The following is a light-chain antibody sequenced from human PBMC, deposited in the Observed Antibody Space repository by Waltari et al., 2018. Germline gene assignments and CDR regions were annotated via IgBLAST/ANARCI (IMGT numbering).Light chain of an antibody. CDR1: DSDVGPYDF. J-gene: IGLJ1*01. V-gene: IGLV2-14*01. Sequence: QSALTQPASVSGSPGQSIPISCSGPDSDVGPYDFVSCYQQHPGKAPHLIIYEVSNRPSGISNRFSASKSGNTASLTISGLQAEDEADYYCSSYTTSSAPGVFGTGTRVTVL. CDR3: SSYTTSSAPGV. CDR2: EVS.